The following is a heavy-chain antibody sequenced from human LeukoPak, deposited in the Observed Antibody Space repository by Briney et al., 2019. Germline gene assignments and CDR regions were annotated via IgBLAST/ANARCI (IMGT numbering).Heavy chain of an antibody. J-gene: IGHJ4*02. D-gene: IGHD6-19*01. V-gene: IGHV3-48*04. CDR1: GFTFSSYS. CDR2: ISSSSSTI. Sequence: PGGSLRLSCAASGFTFSSYSMNWVRQAPGKGLEWVSYISSSSSTIYYADSVKGRFTISRDNAKNSLYLQMNSLRAEDTALYYCARLKGGYSSGWFDYWGQGTLVTVSS. CDR3: ARLKGGYSSGWFDY.